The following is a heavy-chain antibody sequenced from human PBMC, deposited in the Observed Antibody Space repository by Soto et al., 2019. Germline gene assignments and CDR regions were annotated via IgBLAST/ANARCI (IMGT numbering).Heavy chain of an antibody. CDR1: GYTFTSYD. V-gene: IGHV1-8*01. J-gene: IGHJ5*02. CDR3: AKGTRDYSSSSAWFDP. D-gene: IGHD6-6*01. CDR2: MNPNSGNT. Sequence: ASVKVSCKASGYTFTSYDFNWVRQATGQGLEWMGWMNPNSGNTGYAQKFQGRVTMTRNTSISTAYMELSSLRSEDTAVYYCAKGTRDYSSSSAWFDPWGQGTLDTVSS.